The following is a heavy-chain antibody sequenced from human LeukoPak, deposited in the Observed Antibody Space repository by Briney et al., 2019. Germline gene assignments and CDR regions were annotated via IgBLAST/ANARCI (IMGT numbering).Heavy chain of an antibody. Sequence: PSQTLSLTCTVSGGSVSSGFYYWSWIRQPAGKGLEWIGRIDNSGTTNYNPSLKSRVTISLDTSKNQFSLKLSSVTAADTAVYYCARELEGYYYDLDYWGQGTLVTVSS. CDR1: GGSVSSGFYY. V-gene: IGHV4-61*02. J-gene: IGHJ4*02. CDR2: IDNSGTT. D-gene: IGHD3-22*01. CDR3: ARELEGYYYDLDY.